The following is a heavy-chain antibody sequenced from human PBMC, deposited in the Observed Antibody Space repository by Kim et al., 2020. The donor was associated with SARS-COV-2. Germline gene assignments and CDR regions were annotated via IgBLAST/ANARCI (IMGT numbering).Heavy chain of an antibody. CDR3: ARERIRSGMAVAGTRGGWYYGMDV. CDR2: ISSSSSYI. D-gene: IGHD6-19*01. V-gene: IGHV3-21*01. J-gene: IGHJ6*02. CDR1: GFTFSSYS. Sequence: GGSLRLSCAASGFTFSSYSMNWVRQAPGKGLEWVSSISSSSSYIYYADSVKGRFTISRDNAKNSLYLQMNSLRAEDMAVYYCARERIRSGMAVAGTRGGWYYGMDVWGQGTTVTVSS.